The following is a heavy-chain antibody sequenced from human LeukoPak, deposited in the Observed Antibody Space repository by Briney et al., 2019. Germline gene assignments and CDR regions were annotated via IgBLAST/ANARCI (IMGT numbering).Heavy chain of an antibody. CDR3: AKGSSSGWPYYFDS. Sequence: GGSLRLSCAASGFTFNNYAMSWVRQAPGRGLEWVSAITGSGGSTYYADSVKGRFTISRDNSKNTLYLQMNSLRAEDTAVYYCAKGSSSGWPYYFDSWGQGTPGHRLL. CDR2: ITGSGGST. J-gene: IGHJ4*02. D-gene: IGHD6-19*01. CDR1: GFTFNNYA. V-gene: IGHV3-23*01.